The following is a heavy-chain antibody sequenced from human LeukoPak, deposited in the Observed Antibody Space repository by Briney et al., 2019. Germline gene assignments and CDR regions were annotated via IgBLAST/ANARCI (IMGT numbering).Heavy chain of an antibody. CDR3: ARGRWECLVWETGYFDY. J-gene: IGHJ4*02. Sequence: SETLSPTSAVDGGSFSGYYWSWIRQPPRDRLGWVGVIHRNASTNYNPSLKSRVTISADTSKNQSSLKLSTVTAADTAMYYCARGRWECLVWETGYFDYWGQGTLVTVSS. CDR1: GGSFSGYY. D-gene: IGHD6-19*01. V-gene: IGHV4-34*01. CDR2: IHRNAST.